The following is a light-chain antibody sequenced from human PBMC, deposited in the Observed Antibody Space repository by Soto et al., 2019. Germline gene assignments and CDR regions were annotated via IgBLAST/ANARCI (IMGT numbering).Light chain of an antibody. CDR2: AAS. J-gene: IGKJ1*01. Sequence: MTQSPSSLSASTGDRVTITCRASQGISSYLAWYQQKPGKAPKLLIYAASTLQSGVPSRFSGSGSGTDFTLTISCLQSEDFATYYCQQYYSYPLTFGQGTKV. CDR1: QGISSY. V-gene: IGKV1-8*01. CDR3: QQYYSYPLT.